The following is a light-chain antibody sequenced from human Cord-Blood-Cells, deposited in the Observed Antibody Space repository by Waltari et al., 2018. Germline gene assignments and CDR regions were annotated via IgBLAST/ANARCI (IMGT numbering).Light chain of an antibody. CDR2: GAS. V-gene: IGKV3-15*01. CDR1: QSVSSN. J-gene: IGKJ1*01. CDR3: QQYNNWWT. Sequence: EIVMTQTPPTLPVSLGERATLSCRASQSVSSNLAWYQQKPGQAPRLLIYGASTRATGIPARFSGSGSGTEFTLTISSLQSEDFAVYYCQQYNNWWTFGQGTKVEIK.